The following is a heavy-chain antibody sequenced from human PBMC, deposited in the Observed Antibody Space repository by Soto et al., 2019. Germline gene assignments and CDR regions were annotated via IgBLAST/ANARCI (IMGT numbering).Heavy chain of an antibody. J-gene: IGHJ4*02. CDR1: GFTFSSYA. CDR2: ISGSGGST. D-gene: IGHD2-15*01. CDR3: AKAPGGYCSGGSCYDFDC. Sequence: EVQLLESGGGLVQPGGSLRLSCAASGFTFSSYAMRWVRQAPGKGLEWVSAISGSGGSTYYADSVKGRFTISRDNSKNALSLQMNRLRAEDTAVYYCAKAPGGYCSGGSCYDFDCWGQGTLVTVSS. V-gene: IGHV3-23*01.